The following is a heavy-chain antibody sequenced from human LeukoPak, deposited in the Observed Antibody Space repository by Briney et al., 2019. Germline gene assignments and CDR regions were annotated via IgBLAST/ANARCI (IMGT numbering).Heavy chain of an antibody. J-gene: IGHJ6*02. V-gene: IGHV3-48*03. D-gene: IGHD6-13*01. CDR3: AREIAAVYYYYYGMDV. CDR2: ISTSGDTI. Sequence: GGSLRLSCAASGFTFSSYEMNWVRQAPGKGLEWVAYISTSGDTIYYAYSVKGRFTISRDNDKNSLYLQMNSLRAEDTAVYYCAREIAAVYYYYYGMDVWGQGTTVTVSS. CDR1: GFTFSSYE.